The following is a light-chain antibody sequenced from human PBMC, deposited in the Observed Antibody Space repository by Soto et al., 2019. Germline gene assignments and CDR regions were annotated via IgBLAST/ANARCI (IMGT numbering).Light chain of an antibody. CDR1: QRISSW. V-gene: IGKV1-5*03. J-gene: IGKJ2*01. Sequence: DIQMTQSPSTLSASVGDRVTITCRASQRISSWLAWYQQKPGEAPKILIYKASSLESGVPSRFSGSGSGTEFTLTISSLQPDDFATYYCQQYDYYPYTFGHGTKLEIK. CDR2: KAS. CDR3: QQYDYYPYT.